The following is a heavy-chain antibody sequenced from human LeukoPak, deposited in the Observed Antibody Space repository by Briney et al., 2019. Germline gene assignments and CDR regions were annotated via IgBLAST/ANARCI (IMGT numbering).Heavy chain of an antibody. CDR1: GFTFSSYA. CDR2: ISYDGSNK. D-gene: IGHD5-18*01. V-gene: IGHV3-30-3*01. CDR3: ARDLAITAMVMAQPTDYYYYGMDV. Sequence: PGGSLRLSCAASGFTFSSYAMHWVRQTPGKGLEWVAVISYDGSNKYYADSVKGRFTISRDNSKNTLYLQMNSLRAEDTAVYYCARDLAITAMVMAQPTDYYYYGMDVWGQGTTVTVSS. J-gene: IGHJ6*02.